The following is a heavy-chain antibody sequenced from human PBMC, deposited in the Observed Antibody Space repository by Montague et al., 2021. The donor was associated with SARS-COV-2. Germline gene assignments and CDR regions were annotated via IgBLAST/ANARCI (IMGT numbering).Heavy chain of an antibody. CDR2: MHFTGKT. CDR1: GDSITNHY. V-gene: IGHV4-4*07. CDR3: ARDRFDFGAGRQGTIDF. J-gene: IGHJ4*02. Sequence: SETLSLTCSVSGDSITNHYWSWIRQPAGKGLEWIGRMHFTGKTNFSPFFGSRLTMSADTPKNQFSLKLTSVTAADTAIYFRARDRFDFGAGRQGTIDFWGQGTLATVSS. D-gene: IGHD3-10*01.